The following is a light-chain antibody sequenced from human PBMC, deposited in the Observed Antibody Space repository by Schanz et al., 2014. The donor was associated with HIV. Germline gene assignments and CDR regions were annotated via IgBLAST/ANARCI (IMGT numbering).Light chain of an antibody. J-gene: IGKJ2*01. CDR1: QNVNSY. V-gene: IGKV1-39*02. Sequence: DFQMTQSPSSLSASVGDRVTITCRASQNVNSYLNWYQQKPGKAPQLLIYASSTLQPGVPSRFSGSGSGTVFTLTISSLQPDDFATYYCQRYNSFSHTFGQGTKLDIK. CDR3: QRYNSFSHT. CDR2: ASS.